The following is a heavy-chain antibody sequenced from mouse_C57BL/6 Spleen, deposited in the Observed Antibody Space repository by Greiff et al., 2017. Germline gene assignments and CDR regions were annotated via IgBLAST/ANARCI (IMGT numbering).Heavy chain of an antibody. J-gene: IGHJ3*01. Sequence: EVQGVESGGGLVKPGGSLKLSCAASGFTFSDYGMHWVRQAPEKGLEWVAYISSGSSTIYYADTVKGRFTISRDNAKNTLFLQMTSLRSEDTAMYYCARGDYGGFAYWGQGTLVTVSA. CDR2: ISSGSSTI. D-gene: IGHD2-4*01. CDR1: GFTFSDYG. CDR3: ARGDYGGFAY. V-gene: IGHV5-17*01.